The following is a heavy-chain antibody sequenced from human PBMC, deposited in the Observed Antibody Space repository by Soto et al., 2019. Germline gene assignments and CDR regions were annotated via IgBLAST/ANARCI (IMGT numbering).Heavy chain of an antibody. D-gene: IGHD2-15*01. Sequence: SETLSLTCTVSGVSISSFYWSWIRQPPGKGLEWLGYIYYTGSTNYNPSLKSRVTFSVDTSKNQFSLRLNSVTAADTAVYFCVRDKGYPTYGGSFFDFWGQGTPVTVSS. V-gene: IGHV4-59*01. J-gene: IGHJ4*02. CDR3: VRDKGYPTYGGSFFDF. CDR2: IYYTGST. CDR1: GVSISSFY.